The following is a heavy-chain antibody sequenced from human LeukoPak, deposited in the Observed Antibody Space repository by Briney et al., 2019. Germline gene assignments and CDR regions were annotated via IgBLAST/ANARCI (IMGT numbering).Heavy chain of an antibody. D-gene: IGHD4-17*01. CDR3: ADPTVPDY. Sequence: PGGSLRLSCAPSGFTFSRYAMNWVRQAPGKGLEWVSIISNSGDSTIYADSVKGRFTISRDNSKNTLYLQMNSLRAEDTAVYYCADPTVPDYWGQGTLVTVSS. CDR2: ISNSGDST. CDR1: GFTFSRYA. V-gene: IGHV3-23*01. J-gene: IGHJ4*02.